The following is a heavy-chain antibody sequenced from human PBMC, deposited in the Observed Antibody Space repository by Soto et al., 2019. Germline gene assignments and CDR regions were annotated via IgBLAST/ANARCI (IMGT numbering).Heavy chain of an antibody. CDR3: ARDGYYYDSRKGAFDI. J-gene: IGHJ3*02. V-gene: IGHV3-33*01. CDR2: IWYDGSNK. Sequence: GGSLRLSCAASGFTFSSYGMHWVRQAPGKGLEWVAVIWYDGSNKYYADSVKGRFTISRDNSKNTLYLQMNSLRAEDTAVYYCARDGYYYDSRKGAFDIWGQGTMVTVSS. CDR1: GFTFSSYG. D-gene: IGHD3-22*01.